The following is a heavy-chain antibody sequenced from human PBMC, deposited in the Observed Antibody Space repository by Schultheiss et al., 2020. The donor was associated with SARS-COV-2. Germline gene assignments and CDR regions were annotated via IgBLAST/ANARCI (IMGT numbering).Heavy chain of an antibody. V-gene: IGHV3-48*02. CDR2: ISSSSSTI. CDR1: GFTFSSYG. CDR3: ARDPHYYYGSGGDLDY. D-gene: IGHD3-10*01. Sequence: GGSLRLSCAASGFTFSSYGMHWVRQAPGKGLQWVSYISSSSSTIYYADSVKGRFTISRDNAKNSLYLQMNSLRDEDTAVYYCARDPHYYYGSGGDLDYWGQGTLVTVSS. J-gene: IGHJ4*02.